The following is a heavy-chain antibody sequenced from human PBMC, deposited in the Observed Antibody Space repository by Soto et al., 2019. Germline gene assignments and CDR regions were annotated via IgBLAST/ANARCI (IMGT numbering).Heavy chain of an antibody. CDR1: GFTVSSNY. CDR3: ARDSLDFWSGYTDY. CDR2: IYSGGST. D-gene: IGHD3-3*01. J-gene: IGHJ4*02. Sequence: GGSLRLSCAASGFTVSSNYMSWVRQAPGKGLEWVSVIYSGGSTYYADSVKGRFTISRHNSKNTLYLQMNSLRAEDTAVYYCARDSLDFWSGYTDYWGQGTLVTVSS. V-gene: IGHV3-53*04.